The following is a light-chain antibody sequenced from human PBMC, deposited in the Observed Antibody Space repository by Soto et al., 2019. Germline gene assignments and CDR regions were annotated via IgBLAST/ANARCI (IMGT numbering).Light chain of an antibody. V-gene: IGLV2-8*01. CDR2: EVN. J-gene: IGLJ1*01. CDR3: GSYTASSTFV. CDR1: SSDVGGYNY. Sequence: QSVLTQPPSASGSPGQSVAISCTGTSSDVGGYNYVSWYQQHPGKAPKLMIYEVNKRPSGVPDRFSGSKSGNTASLTVSGLQAEDEADYYCGSYTASSTFVFXTGTKVTVL.